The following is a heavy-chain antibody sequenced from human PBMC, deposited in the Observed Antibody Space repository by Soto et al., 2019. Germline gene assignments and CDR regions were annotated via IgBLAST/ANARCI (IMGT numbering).Heavy chain of an antibody. Sequence: QVQLVDSGGGVVQPGRSLRLSCAASGFTFSSYGMHWVRQAPGKGLEWVEVIWYDGSNKYYADSVKGRFTISRDNSKNTLYLQKNSLRAEDTAVYYCARDEIAAAVYYYYYMDVWGKGTTVTVS. CDR1: GFTFSSYG. D-gene: IGHD6-13*01. J-gene: IGHJ6*03. CDR2: IWYDGSNK. CDR3: ARDEIAAAVYYYYYMDV. V-gene: IGHV3-33*01.